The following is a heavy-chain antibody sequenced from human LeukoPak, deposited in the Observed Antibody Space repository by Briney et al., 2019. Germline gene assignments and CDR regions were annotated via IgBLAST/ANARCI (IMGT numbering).Heavy chain of an antibody. J-gene: IGHJ4*02. CDR3: ARDRDGHYYDSSGPLDY. CDR2: ISSNGGST. CDR1: GFTFSSYA. V-gene: IGHV3-64*01. Sequence: GGSLRLSCAASGFTFSSYAMHWVRQARGKGLEYVSAISSNGGSTYYANSVKGRFTISRDNSKNTLYLQVGSLRAEDMAVYYCARDRDGHYYDSSGPLDYWGQGTLVTVSS. D-gene: IGHD3-22*01.